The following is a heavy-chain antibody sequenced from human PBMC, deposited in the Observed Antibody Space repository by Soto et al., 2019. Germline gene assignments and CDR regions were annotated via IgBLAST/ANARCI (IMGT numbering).Heavy chain of an antibody. J-gene: IGHJ4*02. Sequence: PSETLSLTCAFSCYSIISGYYWGWIRQPPGKGLEWIGSIYRSGSTYYNPSLKSRVTISVDTSKNQFSLKLSSVTAADTAVYYCARKEAENYYDSSGYSPRPFDYWGQGTLVTVSS. CDR1: CYSIISGYY. CDR3: ARKEAENYYDSSGYSPRPFDY. D-gene: IGHD3-22*01. V-gene: IGHV4-38-2*01. CDR2: IYRSGST.